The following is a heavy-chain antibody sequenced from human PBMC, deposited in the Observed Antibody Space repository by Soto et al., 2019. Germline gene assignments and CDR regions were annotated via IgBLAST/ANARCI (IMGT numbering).Heavy chain of an antibody. CDR1: GFTFSSYS. Sequence: GGSLRLSCAASGFTFSSYSMNWVRQAPGKGLEWVSAISGSGGSTYYADSVKGRFTISRDNSKNTLYLQMNSLRAEDTAVYYCAKANERFYYMDVWGKGTTVTVSS. J-gene: IGHJ6*03. V-gene: IGHV3-23*01. D-gene: IGHD3-3*01. CDR3: AKANERFYYMDV. CDR2: ISGSGGST.